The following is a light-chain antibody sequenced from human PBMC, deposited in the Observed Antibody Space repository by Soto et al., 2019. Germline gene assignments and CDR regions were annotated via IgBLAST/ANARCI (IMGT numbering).Light chain of an antibody. J-gene: IGLJ2*01. CDR2: DVS. CDR1: SSDVGGYKY. Sequence: QSALTQPASVSGSPGQSITISCTGTSSDVGGYKYVSWYQQHPGKAPQLMIYDVSNRPSGVSNRVSDSKSGNTPSLTISELQADDEAENYCSSYTSISTLVFGGGTKRTAL. CDR3: SSYTSISTLV. V-gene: IGLV2-14*01.